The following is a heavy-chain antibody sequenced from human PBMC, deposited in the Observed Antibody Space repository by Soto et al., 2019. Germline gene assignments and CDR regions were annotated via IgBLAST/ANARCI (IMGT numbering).Heavy chain of an antibody. D-gene: IGHD6-13*01. CDR2: INPNSGGT. CDR1: GYTFTGYY. Sequence: QVQLVQSGAEVKKPGASVKVSCKASGYTFTGYYMHWVRQAPGQGLEWMGWINPNSGGTNYAQKLQGRVSMPRDTSISTAYMELSRLRSDDTAVYYCARVLVQQSPQDAFDIWGQGTMVTVSS. V-gene: IGHV1-2*02. J-gene: IGHJ3*02. CDR3: ARVLVQQSPQDAFDI.